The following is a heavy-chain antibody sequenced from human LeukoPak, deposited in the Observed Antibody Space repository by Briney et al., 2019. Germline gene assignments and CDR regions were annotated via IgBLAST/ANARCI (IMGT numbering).Heavy chain of an antibody. J-gene: IGHJ4*02. CDR1: GYSFSSFW. Sequence: GESVKISCKGSGYSFSSFWINWVRQMPGKGLEWMGRIDPFDSNTNYSPSFEGHVSISADKSMSTAYLQWTSLKASDTAIYYCARGLYSGYYMSGYWGQGPRVTVSS. D-gene: IGHD5-12*01. CDR3: ARGLYSGYYMSGY. CDR2: IDPFDSNT. V-gene: IGHV5-10-1*01.